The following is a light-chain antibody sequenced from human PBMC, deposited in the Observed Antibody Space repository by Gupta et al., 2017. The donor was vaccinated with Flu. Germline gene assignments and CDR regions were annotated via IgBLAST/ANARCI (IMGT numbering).Light chain of an antibody. CDR2: AAS. V-gene: IGKV1-39*01. J-gene: IGKJ5*01. Sequence: DIHMTQSPSSLSASVGDRVTITCRASQSISSYLNWYQQKPGKAPKFLIYAASSLQSGVPSRFSGSGSGTDFSLTINSLQPEDFAIYYCQQSDSTPLTFGQGTRLEI. CDR3: QQSDSTPLT. CDR1: QSISSY.